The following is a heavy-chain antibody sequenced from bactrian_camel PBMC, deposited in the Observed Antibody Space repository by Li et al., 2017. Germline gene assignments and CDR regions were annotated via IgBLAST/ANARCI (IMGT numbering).Heavy chain of an antibody. CDR2: LDSDGNI. CDR1: GYTRSSYC. V-gene: IGHV3S6*01. Sequence: HVQLVESGGGSVQAGGSLRLSCEISGYTRSSYCLGWFRQAQGKEREGMAALDSDGNIEYADSVKGRFTISRDSAKNTLYLQMNSLKNGDTAVYYCATDEGNWYRHWGQGTQVTVS. D-gene: IGHD6*01. CDR3: ATDEGNWYRH. J-gene: IGHJ4*01.